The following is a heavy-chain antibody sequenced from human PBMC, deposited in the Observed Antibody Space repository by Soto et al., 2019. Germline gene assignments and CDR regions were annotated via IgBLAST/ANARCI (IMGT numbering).Heavy chain of an antibody. CDR1: GYTFTSYY. CDR2: INPSGGST. V-gene: IGHV1-46*01. Sequence: GASVKVSCKASGYTFTSYYMHWVRQAPGQGLEWMGIINPSGGSTSYAQKFQGRVTMTRDTSTSTVYMELSSLRSEDTAVYYCARGSGDFWSGYYWFDPWGQGTLVTVSS. J-gene: IGHJ5*02. D-gene: IGHD3-3*01. CDR3: ARGSGDFWSGYYWFDP.